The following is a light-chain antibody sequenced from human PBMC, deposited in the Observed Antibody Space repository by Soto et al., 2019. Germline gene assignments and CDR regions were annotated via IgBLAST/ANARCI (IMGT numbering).Light chain of an antibody. CDR1: QSISIY. Sequence: DLQMTQSPSSLSASVGDRVTITCRASQSISIYLNWYQQKPGKVPKLLISAASTLQCGVPSRFSGSGSGTDFTLTISSLQPEDFATYYCQQSDFIPRTFGQGTKVEI. CDR2: AAS. V-gene: IGKV1-39*01. CDR3: QQSDFIPRT. J-gene: IGKJ1*01.